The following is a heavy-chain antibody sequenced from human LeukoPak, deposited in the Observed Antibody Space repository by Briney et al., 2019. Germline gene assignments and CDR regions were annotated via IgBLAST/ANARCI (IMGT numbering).Heavy chain of an antibody. CDR2: INPSGGST. Sequence: ASVKVSCKASGYTFTSYYMHWVRQAPGQGLEWMGIINPSGGSTNYAQKYQGRVTITADESTSTVYMELSSLRSEDTAVYYCARPRTYYDFWRGYPPFDYWGQGTLVTVSS. D-gene: IGHD3-3*01. CDR3: ARPRTYYDFWRGYPPFDY. CDR1: GYTFTSYY. V-gene: IGHV1-46*01. J-gene: IGHJ4*02.